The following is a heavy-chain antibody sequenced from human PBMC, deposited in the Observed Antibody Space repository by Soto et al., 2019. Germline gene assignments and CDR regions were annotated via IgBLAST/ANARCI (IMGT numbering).Heavy chain of an antibody. J-gene: IGHJ4*02. D-gene: IGHD7-27*01. CDR3: TSISGDWYFDY. Sequence: GGSLRLSFAASGFTFSNAWMSWVRQAPGKGLEWVGRIKSKTDGGTTDYAAPVKGRFTISRDDSKNTLYLQMNSLKTEDTAVYYCTSISGDWYFDYWGQGTLVTVSS. V-gene: IGHV3-15*01. CDR2: IKSKTDGGTT. CDR1: GFTFSNAW.